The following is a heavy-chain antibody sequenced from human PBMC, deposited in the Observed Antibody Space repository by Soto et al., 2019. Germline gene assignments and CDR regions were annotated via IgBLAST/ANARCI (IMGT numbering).Heavy chain of an antibody. Sequence: GGSLRLSCAASGFTFSTYAMSWVRQAPGKGLEWVSAVSGSAANTFYADSVKGRFTISRDNSENTLYLQMNSLRAEDTAVYYCARTCSGGTCSFDYWGQGTLVTVSS. CDR2: VSGSAANT. V-gene: IGHV3-23*01. J-gene: IGHJ4*02. D-gene: IGHD2-15*01. CDR3: ARTCSGGTCSFDY. CDR1: GFTFSTYA.